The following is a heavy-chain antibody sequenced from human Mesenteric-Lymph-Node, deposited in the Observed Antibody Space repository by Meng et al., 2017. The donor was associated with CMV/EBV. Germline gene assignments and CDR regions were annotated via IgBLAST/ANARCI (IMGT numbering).Heavy chain of an antibody. Sequence: GESLKISCAVSGFTFSKFAMHWVRQAPGKGLEWVAFIRYDGNNKYYSDSVKGRFTISRDDAKNTLYLQMNSLRAEDTAVYYCAKDRSGIVPGDIRTWGQGTLVTVSS. V-gene: IGHV3-30*02. CDR2: IRYDGNNK. CDR1: GFTFSKFA. J-gene: IGHJ4*02. CDR3: AKDRSGIVPGDIRT. D-gene: IGHD2-2*01.